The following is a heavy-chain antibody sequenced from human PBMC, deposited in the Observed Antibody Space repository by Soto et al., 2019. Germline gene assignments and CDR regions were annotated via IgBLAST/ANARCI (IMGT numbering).Heavy chain of an antibody. J-gene: IGHJ6*02. V-gene: IGHV3-23*01. Sequence: LRLSCAASGFTFSSYAMSWVRQAPGKGLEWVSAISGSGGSTYYADSVKGRFTISRDNSKNTLYLQMNSLRAEDTAVYYCAKEALVGATPYYGMDVWGQGTTVTVSS. CDR1: GFTFSSYA. D-gene: IGHD1-26*01. CDR2: ISGSGGST. CDR3: AKEALVGATPYYGMDV.